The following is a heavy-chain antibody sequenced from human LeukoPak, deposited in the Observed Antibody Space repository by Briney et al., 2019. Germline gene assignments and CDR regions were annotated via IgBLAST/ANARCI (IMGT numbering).Heavy chain of an antibody. Sequence: PGGSLRLSCAASGFTFNRYAIHWVRQAPGKGLEWLAVISYDGNNEFYADSVKGRFSISRDNSKNSLYLQMNSLRDEDTAVYYCARSNWFDPWGQGTLVTVSS. CDR2: ISYDGNNE. CDR1: GFTFNRYA. J-gene: IGHJ5*02. CDR3: ARSNWFDP. V-gene: IGHV3-30-3*01.